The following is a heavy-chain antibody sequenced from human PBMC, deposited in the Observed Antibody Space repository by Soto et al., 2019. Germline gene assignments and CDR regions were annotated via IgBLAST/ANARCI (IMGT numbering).Heavy chain of an antibody. CDR1: GFTFSSYG. D-gene: IGHD3-22*01. CDR2: ISYDGSNK. V-gene: IGHV3-30*18. CDR3: AKELVVVIRPPYYYGMDV. J-gene: IGHJ6*02. Sequence: GGSLRLSCAASGFTFSSYGMHWVRQAPGKGLEWVAVISYDGSNKYYADSVKGRFTISRDNSKKTLYLQRNSLRAEDTDVYYCAKELVVVIRPPYYYGMDVWGQGTTVTVSS.